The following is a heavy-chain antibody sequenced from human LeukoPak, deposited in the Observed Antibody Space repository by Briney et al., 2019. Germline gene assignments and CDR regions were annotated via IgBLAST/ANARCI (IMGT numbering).Heavy chain of an antibody. CDR3: ASESIAVAGTSYYYYYYGMDV. CDR1: GYTFTGYY. V-gene: IGHV1-2*02. J-gene: IGHJ6*02. Sequence: ASVKVSCKASGYTFTGYYMHWVRQAPGQGLEWMGWINPNSGGTNYAQRFQGRVTMTRDTSISTAYMELSRLRADDTAVYYCASESIAVAGTSYYYYYYGMDVWGQGTTVTVSS. D-gene: IGHD6-19*01. CDR2: INPNSGGT.